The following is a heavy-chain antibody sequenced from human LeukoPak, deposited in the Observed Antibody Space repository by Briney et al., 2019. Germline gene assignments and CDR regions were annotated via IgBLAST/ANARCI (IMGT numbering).Heavy chain of an antibody. CDR2: IKSDGSST. Sequence: GGSLRLSCAASGFTFSSYWMHWVRQAPGKGLVWVSRIKSDGSSTSYADSVKGRFTISRDNAKNTLYLQMNSRRAEDTAVYYCARIGAATYAFDIWGQGTMVTVSS. CDR1: GFTFSSYW. J-gene: IGHJ3*02. V-gene: IGHV3-74*01. D-gene: IGHD1-26*01. CDR3: ARIGAATYAFDI.